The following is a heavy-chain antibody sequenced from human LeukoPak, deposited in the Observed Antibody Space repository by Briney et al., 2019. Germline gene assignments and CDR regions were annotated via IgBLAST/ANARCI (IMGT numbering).Heavy chain of an antibody. CDR2: IRFDGTNK. D-gene: IGHD4-17*01. V-gene: IGHV3-30*02. CDR3: ARPMTTVTTPYEPSDY. J-gene: IGHJ4*02. CDR1: GFTFSNYG. Sequence: PGGSLRLSCAASGFTFSNYGMHWVRQAPGKGLEWVAFIRFDGTNKFYADSVKGRFTISRDNSQNTVSLQMNSLRAEDTAVYYCARPMTTVTTPYEPSDYWGQGTLVTVSS.